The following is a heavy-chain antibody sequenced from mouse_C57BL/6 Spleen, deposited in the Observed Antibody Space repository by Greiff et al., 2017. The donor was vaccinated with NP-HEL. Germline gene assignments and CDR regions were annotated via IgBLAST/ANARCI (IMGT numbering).Heavy chain of an antibody. CDR3: ARSGGADYAMDY. CDR2: IDPSDSYT. Sequence: QVQLQQPGAELVRPGTSVKLSCKASGYTFTSYWMHWVKQRPGQGLEWIGVIDPSDSYTNYNQKFKGKATLTVDTSSSTAYMQLSSLTSEDSAVYYCARSGGADYAMDYWGQGTSVTVSS. V-gene: IGHV1-59*01. CDR1: GYTFTSYW. J-gene: IGHJ4*01. D-gene: IGHD3-2*02.